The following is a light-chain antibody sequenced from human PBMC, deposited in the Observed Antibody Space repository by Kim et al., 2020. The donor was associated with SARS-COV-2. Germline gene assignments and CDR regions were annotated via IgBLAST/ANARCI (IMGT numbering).Light chain of an antibody. Sequence: DIQMTQSPSSVSASVGDRVTITCRASQDISTWLAWYQQKAGQAPKALIYGASILQSGVPSRFSGSGSGTDFTLTITNLQPEDFVTYYCQQADSFPITFGQGTRLEIK. CDR3: QQADSFPIT. J-gene: IGKJ5*01. CDR2: GAS. V-gene: IGKV1-12*01. CDR1: QDISTW.